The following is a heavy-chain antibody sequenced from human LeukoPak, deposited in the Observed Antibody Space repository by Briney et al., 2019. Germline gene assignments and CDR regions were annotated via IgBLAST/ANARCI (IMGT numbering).Heavy chain of an antibody. CDR2: VFYSGST. CDR3: ARHLNLNWYFDL. V-gene: IGHV4-59*08. Sequence: SETLSLTCTVSGGSMSNYYLSWFRHPPGKALEWSGFVFYSGSTNYNPSLKSRVTILVDTSKNHFTLKLSSVPAADTAVYYCARHLNLNWYFDLWGRGTLVTVSS. CDR1: GGSMSNYY. J-gene: IGHJ2*01.